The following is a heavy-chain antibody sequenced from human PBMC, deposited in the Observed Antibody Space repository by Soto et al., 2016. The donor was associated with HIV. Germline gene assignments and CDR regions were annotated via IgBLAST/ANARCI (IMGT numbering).Heavy chain of an antibody. CDR2: IWFDGRKK. J-gene: IGHJ4*02. Sequence: QAQLVESGGGVVQPGKSLRLSCAASGFIFSDYGMHWVRQAPGKGLEGVAIIWFDGRKKYYTESVRGRFTISRDDFKNTLYLQMNRLTAEDTAIYYCARDGSGGNYGPDYWGQGTLVTVSS. CDR1: GFIFSDYG. CDR3: ARDGSGGNYGPDY. D-gene: IGHD2-21*02. V-gene: IGHV3-33*01.